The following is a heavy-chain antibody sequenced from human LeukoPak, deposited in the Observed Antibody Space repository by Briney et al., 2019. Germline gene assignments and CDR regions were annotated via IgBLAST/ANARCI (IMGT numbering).Heavy chain of an antibody. D-gene: IGHD1-26*01. J-gene: IGHJ4*02. Sequence: GGPLRLSCAASGFTFSSYAMSWVRQAPGRGLEWIAAISGSGDSTYYADSVKGRFTISRDNFKNTLYLQMNSLRAEDTAVYYCAKEVIVGVSFDYWGQGTLVTVSS. CDR2: ISGSGDST. CDR3: AKEVIVGVSFDY. V-gene: IGHV3-23*01. CDR1: GFTFSSYA.